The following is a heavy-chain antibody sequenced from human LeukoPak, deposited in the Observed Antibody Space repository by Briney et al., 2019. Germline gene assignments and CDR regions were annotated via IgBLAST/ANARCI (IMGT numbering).Heavy chain of an antibody. V-gene: IGHV4-59*01. J-gene: IGHJ3*02. CDR1: GGSISSYY. CDR2: IYYSGSI. Sequence: SETLSLTCTVSGGSISSYYWSWIRQPPGKGLEWIGYIYYSGSINYNPSLKSRVTISVDTSKNQFSLKLSSVAAADTAVYYCAREIGYSYGSTDAFDIWGQGTMVTVSS. CDR3: AREIGYSYGSTDAFDI. D-gene: IGHD5-18*01.